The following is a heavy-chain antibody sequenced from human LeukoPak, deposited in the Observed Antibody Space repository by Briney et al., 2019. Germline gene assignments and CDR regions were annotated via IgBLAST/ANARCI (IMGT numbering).Heavy chain of an antibody. V-gene: IGHV3-53*01. CDR3: AKESSPYYYYMDV. CDR2: IYSGGST. D-gene: IGHD3-10*01. CDR1: GFTVSSNY. Sequence: GGSLRLSCAASGFTVSSNYMNWVRQAPGKGLEWVSVIYSGGSTYYADSVKGRFTISRDNSKNTLYLQMNSLRAEDTAVYYCAKESSPYYYYMDVWGKGTTVTVSS. J-gene: IGHJ6*03.